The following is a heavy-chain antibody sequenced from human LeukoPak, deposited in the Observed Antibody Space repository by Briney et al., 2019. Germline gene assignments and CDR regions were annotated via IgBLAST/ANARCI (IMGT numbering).Heavy chain of an antibody. CDR1: GGSISSYY. CDR2: IYYSGGT. V-gene: IGHV4-59*01. CDR3: ARDRSSYYDFWSGTQADAFDI. J-gene: IGHJ3*02. Sequence: SETLSLTCTVSGGSISSYYWSWIRQPPGKGLEWIGYIYYSGGTNYNPSLESRVTISVDTSKNQFSLKLSSVTAADTAVYYCARDRSSYYDFWSGTQADAFDIWGQGTMVTVSS. D-gene: IGHD3-3*01.